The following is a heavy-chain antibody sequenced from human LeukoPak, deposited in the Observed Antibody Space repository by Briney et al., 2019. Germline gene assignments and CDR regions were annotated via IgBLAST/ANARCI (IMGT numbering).Heavy chain of an antibody. CDR3: AKPVIPSAYQGTYYMDV. Sequence: GGSLRLSCAASGLIFSSYGMHWVRRAPGEGLEWVAYIRHDESKTFYADSVKGRFTISGDNSKNTLYLQMHSLRAEDMALYYCAKPVIPSAYQGTYYMDVWGKGTTVTVSS. V-gene: IGHV3-30*02. J-gene: IGHJ6*03. CDR2: IRHDESKT. CDR1: GLIFSSYG. D-gene: IGHD3-16*01.